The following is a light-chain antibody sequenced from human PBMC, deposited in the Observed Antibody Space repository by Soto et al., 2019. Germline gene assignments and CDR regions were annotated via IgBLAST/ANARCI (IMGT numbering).Light chain of an antibody. CDR2: GAS. V-gene: IGKV3-20*01. CDR3: QQYGISPIT. Sequence: EIVLTQNTGTLSLSPGERATLSCRATQSVGSNYLAWYQQKPGQSPRLLIYGASSRATGIPDRFSGSGSGTDFTLTISRLEPEDFAVYYCQQYGISPITFGQG. J-gene: IGKJ5*01. CDR1: QSVGSNY.